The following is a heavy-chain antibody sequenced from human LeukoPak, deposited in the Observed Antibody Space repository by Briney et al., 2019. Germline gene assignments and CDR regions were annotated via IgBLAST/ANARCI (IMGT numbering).Heavy chain of an antibody. CDR2: ISGSAGST. CDR1: GFTFSNYA. CDR3: AKNFGQYDN. V-gene: IGHV3-23*01. J-gene: IGHJ4*02. D-gene: IGHD3-10*01. Sequence: GGSLRLSCAASGFTFSNYAMSWVRQAPGKGLEWVSGISGSAGSTYYADSAKGRFTISRDNSKNTLYLQMNSLRAVDTAVYYCAKNFGQYDNWGQGTLVTVSS.